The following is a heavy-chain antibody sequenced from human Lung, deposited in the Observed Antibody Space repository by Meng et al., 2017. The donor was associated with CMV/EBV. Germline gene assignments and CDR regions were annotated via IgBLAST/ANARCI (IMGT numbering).Heavy chain of an antibody. CDR3: ATGNGNSNAFDI. Sequence: ESXKISXAASGFTFRNAWMSWVRQAPGKGVEWVGRIKNNTDGGTTDYAAPVKGRFTFSRDDSKTTLYLQMNSLKTEDTAVYYCATGNGNSNAFDIWGQGTVVTVSS. V-gene: IGHV3-15*01. CDR2: IKNNTDGGTT. D-gene: IGHD4-23*01. CDR1: GFTFRNAW. J-gene: IGHJ3*02.